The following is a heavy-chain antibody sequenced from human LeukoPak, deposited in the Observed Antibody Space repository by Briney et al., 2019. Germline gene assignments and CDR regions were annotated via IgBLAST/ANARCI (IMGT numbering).Heavy chain of an antibody. CDR3: ARQRIAARPDYFDY. V-gene: IGHV4-39*01. J-gene: IGHJ4*02. Sequence: PSETLSLTCTVSGGSISSSSYYWGWIRQPPGKGLEWIGSIYYSGSTYYNPALKSRVTISVDTSKNQFSMKLSSVTAADTAVYYCARQRIAARPDYFDYWGQGTLVTVS. CDR1: GGSISSSSYY. D-gene: IGHD6-6*01. CDR2: IYYSGST.